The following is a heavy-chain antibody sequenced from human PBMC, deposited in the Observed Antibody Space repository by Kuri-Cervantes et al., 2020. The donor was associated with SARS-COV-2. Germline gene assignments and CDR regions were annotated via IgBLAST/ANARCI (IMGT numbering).Heavy chain of an antibody. D-gene: IGHD1-26*01. Sequence: LSLTCAASGFTFSSYEMNWVRQAPGKGLEGVSYISSSGSTIYYADSVKGRFTISRDNAKNSLYLQMNSLRAEDTAVYYCARPPLIVGASHVAFDIWGQGTMVTVSS. CDR3: ARPPLIVGASHVAFDI. CDR2: ISSSGSTI. V-gene: IGHV3-48*03. J-gene: IGHJ3*02. CDR1: GFTFSSYE.